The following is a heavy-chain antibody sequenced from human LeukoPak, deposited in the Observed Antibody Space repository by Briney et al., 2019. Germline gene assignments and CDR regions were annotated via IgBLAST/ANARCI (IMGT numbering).Heavy chain of an antibody. CDR3: ARDPIAVAGAEYFQH. D-gene: IGHD6-19*01. CDR2: IIPIFGTA. V-gene: IGHV1-69*13. CDR1: GGTFSSYA. Sequence: ASVKVSCKASGGTFSSYAISWVRQAPGQGLEWMGGIIPIFGTANYAQKFQGRVTITADESTSTAYMELSSLRSEDTAVYYCARDPIAVAGAEYFQHWGQGTLVTVSS. J-gene: IGHJ1*01.